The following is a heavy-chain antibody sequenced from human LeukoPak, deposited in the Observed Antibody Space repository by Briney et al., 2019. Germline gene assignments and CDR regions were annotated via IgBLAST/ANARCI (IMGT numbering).Heavy chain of an antibody. CDR1: GFTFYSYG. CDR3: AKHDY. Sequence: GGSLRLSCAASGFTFYSYGLHWVRQAPGKGLEWVAFISYDGSNKYYADSVKGRFTISRDNSKNTLYLQMNSLRAEDTAVYYCAKHDYWGQGTLVTVSS. CDR2: ISYDGSNK. V-gene: IGHV3-30*18. J-gene: IGHJ4*02.